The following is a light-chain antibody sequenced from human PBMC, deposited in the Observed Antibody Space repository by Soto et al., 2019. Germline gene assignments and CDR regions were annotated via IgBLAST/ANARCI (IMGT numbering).Light chain of an antibody. CDR2: DAS. CDR3: QQDDRWPFT. V-gene: IGKV3-20*01. J-gene: IGKJ4*01. CDR1: QGLSSSY. Sequence: ESVLTQSPGTLSLSPRERATLSCRVSQGLSSSYLAWYQQKPGQAPRLLISDASTGASSIPPRFSGRGSGTVFTLTIDMLQAADFAVYYCQQDDRWPFTFGGGTKVDIK.